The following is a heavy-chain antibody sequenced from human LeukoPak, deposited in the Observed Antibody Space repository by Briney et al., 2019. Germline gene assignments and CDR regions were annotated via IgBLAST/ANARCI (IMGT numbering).Heavy chain of an antibody. CDR1: GITFSIYW. CDR2: IKQDGSVK. Sequence: GGSLRLSCGASGITFSIYWMTWVRQAPGKGLEWVANIKQDGSVKNYVDSVKGRFTISRDNTKNSLSLQMNSLRAEDTAVYYCASGRQMGYWGQGTLVTVSS. CDR3: ASGRQMGY. V-gene: IGHV3-7*05. J-gene: IGHJ4*02. D-gene: IGHD2-8*01.